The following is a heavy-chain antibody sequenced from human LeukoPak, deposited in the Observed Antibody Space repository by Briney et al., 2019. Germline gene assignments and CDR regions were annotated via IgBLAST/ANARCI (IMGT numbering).Heavy chain of an antibody. D-gene: IGHD3-22*01. CDR1: GGSVSSGSYY. CDR3: ARAPDYYDSSGYYCEGAFDI. V-gene: IGHV4-61*01. CDR2: IYYSGST. Sequence: PSETLSLTCTVSGGSVSSGSYYWSWIRQPPGKGLEWIGYIYYSGSTNYNPSLKSRVTISVDTSKNQFSLKLSPVTAADTAVYYCARAPDYYDSSGYYCEGAFDIGGQGTMVTVSS. J-gene: IGHJ3*02.